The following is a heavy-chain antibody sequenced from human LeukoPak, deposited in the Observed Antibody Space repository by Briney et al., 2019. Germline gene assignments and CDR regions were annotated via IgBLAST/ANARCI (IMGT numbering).Heavy chain of an antibody. Sequence: PGGSLRLSCAASGFTVSSNYMSWVRQAPGKGLEWVSVIYSGGSTYYADSVKGRFTISRDNSKNTLYLQMNSLRAEDTAVYYCAKDRMVATPSFFDYWGQGTLVTVSS. CDR3: AKDRMVATPSFFDY. CDR1: GFTVSSNY. CDR2: IYSGGST. V-gene: IGHV3-66*01. D-gene: IGHD5-12*01. J-gene: IGHJ4*02.